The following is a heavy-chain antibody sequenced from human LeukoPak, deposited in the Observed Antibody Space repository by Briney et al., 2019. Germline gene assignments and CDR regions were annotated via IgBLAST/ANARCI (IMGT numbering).Heavy chain of an antibody. CDR2: IIDTGGAT. CDR3: AKFNGHPTTNYYMDV. J-gene: IGHJ6*04. CDR1: GFTFSSFA. D-gene: IGHD3-10*01. V-gene: IGHV3-23*01. Sequence: GGSLRLSCAASGFTFSSFAMTWVRQAPGKGLEWVSGIIDTGGATYYADSVKGRFTISRDNSKNTLFLQMNSLRAEDTAVYYCAKFNGHPTTNYYMDVWGEGTTVTVSS.